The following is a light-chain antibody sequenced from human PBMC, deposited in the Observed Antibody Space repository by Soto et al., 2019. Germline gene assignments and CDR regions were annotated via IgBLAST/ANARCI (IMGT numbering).Light chain of an antibody. CDR3: SSYTGTNIIWV. V-gene: IGLV2-8*01. CDR1: SSDVGGYNY. CDR2: EVS. J-gene: IGLJ3*02. Sequence: QSVLTQPPSASGSPGQSVTISCTGTSSDVGGYNYVSWYQQHPGKAPKLIISEVSKRPSGVPDRFSGSKSGNTASLTVSGLQAEDEADYYCSSYTGTNIIWVFGGGTQLTVL.